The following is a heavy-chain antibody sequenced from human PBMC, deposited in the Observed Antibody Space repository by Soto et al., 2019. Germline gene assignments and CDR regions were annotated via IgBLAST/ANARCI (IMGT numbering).Heavy chain of an antibody. D-gene: IGHD6-6*01. Sequence: VQLVESGGGVVQPGRSLRLSCAASGFTFSSYGMHWVRQAPGKGLEWVSAISGSGGSTYYADSVKGRFTISRDNSKNTLYLQMNSLRAEDTAVYYCAKALEYSSSSDAFDIWGQGTMVTVSS. V-gene: IGHV3-23*04. CDR1: GFTFSSYG. CDR2: ISGSGGST. CDR3: AKALEYSSSSDAFDI. J-gene: IGHJ3*02.